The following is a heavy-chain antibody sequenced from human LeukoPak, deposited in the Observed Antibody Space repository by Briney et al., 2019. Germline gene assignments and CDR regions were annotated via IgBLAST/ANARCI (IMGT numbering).Heavy chain of an antibody. D-gene: IGHD6-19*01. V-gene: IGHV4-4*09. J-gene: IGHJ2*01. Sequence: PSETLSLTCTVSGGSISSYYWSWIRQPPGKGLEWIGYIYTSGSTNYNPSLKSRVTISVDTSKNQFSLKLSSATAADTAVYYCARQGYSSGWRPHWYLDLWGRGTLVTVSS. CDR2: IYTSGST. CDR1: GGSISSYY. CDR3: ARQGYSSGWRPHWYLDL.